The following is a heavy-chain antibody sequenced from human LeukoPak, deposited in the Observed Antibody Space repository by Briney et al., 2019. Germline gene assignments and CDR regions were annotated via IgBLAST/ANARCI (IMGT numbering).Heavy chain of an antibody. J-gene: IGHJ4*02. V-gene: IGHV4-30-2*01. CDR3: ARGFVLRFLEWPIFDY. D-gene: IGHD3-3*01. Sequence: PSETLSLTCTVSGVSISSGAHYWSWIRQPPGKGLEWIAYICHSGSTYYNPPLKSRVTISVDRSKNQFSLKLSSVTAADTAVYYCARGFVLRFLEWPIFDYWGQGTLVTVSS. CDR2: ICHSGST. CDR1: GVSISSGAHY.